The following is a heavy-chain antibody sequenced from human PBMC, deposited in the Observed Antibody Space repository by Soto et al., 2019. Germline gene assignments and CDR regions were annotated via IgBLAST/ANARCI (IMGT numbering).Heavy chain of an antibody. D-gene: IGHD6-6*01. V-gene: IGHV1-69*13. Sequence: SVKVSCKASGGTFSSYAISWVRQAPGQGLEWMGGIIPLFGTANYAQKLQGSVTSTADESTSTAYLELSSLRSEDTAVYYCAKSPGPARTQFDYWGQRTLVTVSS. J-gene: IGHJ4*02. CDR2: IIPLFGTA. CDR1: GGTFSSYA. CDR3: AKSPGPARTQFDY.